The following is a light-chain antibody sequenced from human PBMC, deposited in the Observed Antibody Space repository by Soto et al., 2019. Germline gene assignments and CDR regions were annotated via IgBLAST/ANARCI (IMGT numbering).Light chain of an antibody. CDR3: SSYAGSNNQV. V-gene: IGLV2-8*01. Sequence: QSALTQHPSASGSPGQSVTISCTGTSSDVGGYNYVSWYQQHPGRAPKLMIYEVSKRPSGVPDRFSGSKSGNTASLTVSGLQTEDEADYYCSSYAGSNNQVFGTGTKLTVL. CDR2: EVS. CDR1: SSDVGGYNY. J-gene: IGLJ1*01.